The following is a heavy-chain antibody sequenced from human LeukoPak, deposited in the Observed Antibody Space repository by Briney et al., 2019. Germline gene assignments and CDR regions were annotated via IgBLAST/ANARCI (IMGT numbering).Heavy chain of an antibody. CDR3: AKEEGKKWLDFDY. D-gene: IGHD6-19*01. CDR1: GFTFDDYG. CDR2: ISWDGGST. V-gene: IGHV3-43D*03. J-gene: IGHJ4*02. Sequence: PGGSLRLSCAASGFTFDDYGMSWVRQAPGKGLEWVSLISWDGGSTYYADSVKGRFTISRDNSKNSLYLQMNSLRAEDTALYYCAKEEGKKWLDFDYWGQGTLVTVSS.